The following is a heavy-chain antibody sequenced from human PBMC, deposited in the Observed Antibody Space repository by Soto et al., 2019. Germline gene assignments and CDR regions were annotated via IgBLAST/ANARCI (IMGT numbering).Heavy chain of an antibody. D-gene: IGHD4-17*01. CDR1: GGSVSSGSYY. CDR2: IYYSGST. V-gene: IGHV4-61*01. CDR3: AREILRADYVYYFDY. Sequence: SETLSLTCTVSGGSVSSGSYYWSWIRQPPGKGLEWIGYIYYSGSTNYNPSLKSRVTISVDTSKNQFSLKLSSVTAADTAVYYCAREILRADYVYYFDYWGQGTLVTVSS. J-gene: IGHJ4*02.